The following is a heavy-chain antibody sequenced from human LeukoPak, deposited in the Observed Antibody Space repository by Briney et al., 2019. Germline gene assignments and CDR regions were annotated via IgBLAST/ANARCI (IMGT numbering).Heavy chain of an antibody. Sequence: GASVKVSCKVSGYTLTDLSMHWVRQAPGKGLEWMGGFDPEDGETIYAQKFQGRVTMTEDTSTDTAYMELSSLRSEDTAVYYCATPTRSHYYDILTGYSYFQHWGQGTLVTVSS. CDR2: FDPEDGET. D-gene: IGHD3-9*01. CDR3: ATPTRSHYYDILTGYSYFQH. CDR1: GYTLTDLS. V-gene: IGHV1-24*01. J-gene: IGHJ1*01.